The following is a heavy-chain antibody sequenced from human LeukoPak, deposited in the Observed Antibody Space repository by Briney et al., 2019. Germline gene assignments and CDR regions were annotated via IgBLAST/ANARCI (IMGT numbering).Heavy chain of an antibody. D-gene: IGHD2-15*01. CDR2: VYHSGST. CDR1: GGSISSNDW. CDR3: ARDVTRQVMDV. V-gene: IGHV4-4*02. Sequence: SETLSLTCAVSGGSISSNDWWSWVRQPPGKGLEWIGEVYHSGSTSYNPSLLSRVTISVDKSRNQFSLEMRSVTAADTAVYYCARDVTRQVMDVWGQGTTVTVSS. J-gene: IGHJ6*02.